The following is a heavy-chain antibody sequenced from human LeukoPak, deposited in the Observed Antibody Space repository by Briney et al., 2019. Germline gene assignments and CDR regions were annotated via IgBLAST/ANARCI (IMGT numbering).Heavy chain of an antibody. V-gene: IGHV3-7*01. Sequence: GGSLRLSCAASGFTFSSSWMSWVRQAPGEGPEWVAHIKQDGSDKYYVDSVKGRFTISRDNAKNSLYLQLNSLRVEDTAMYYCARHSSGSYYTYWGQGTLVTVSS. CDR3: ARHSSGSYYTY. D-gene: IGHD3-10*01. CDR2: IKQDGSDK. CDR1: GFTFSSSW. J-gene: IGHJ4*02.